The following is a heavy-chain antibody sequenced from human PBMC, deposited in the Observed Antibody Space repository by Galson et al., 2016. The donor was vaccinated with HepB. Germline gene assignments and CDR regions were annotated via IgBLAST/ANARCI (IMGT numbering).Heavy chain of an antibody. CDR3: AHVGVFDVRGWFDS. CDR1: GFSLTTTGVG. Sequence: PALVKPTQTLTLTCTFSGFSLTTTGVGVGWLRQPLGKPLEWLAVIYWDNDNRYSPSLGTRLSFTKDTSRNEVVLRLFNMDPADTGTYYCAHVGVFDVRGWFDSWGQGTLVTVSS. D-gene: IGHD3-10*01. CDR2: IYWDNDN. V-gene: IGHV2-5*02. J-gene: IGHJ5*01.